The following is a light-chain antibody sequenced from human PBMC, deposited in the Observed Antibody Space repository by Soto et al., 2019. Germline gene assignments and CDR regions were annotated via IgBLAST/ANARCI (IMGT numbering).Light chain of an antibody. CDR3: HLYGSSPPRT. J-gene: IGKJ2*01. Sequence: EIVLTQSPGTLSLSPGERATLSCRASQSVSSNFLAWYQQKPGQAPGLLIYGASKRATGIPDRFSGSGSGTDFTLTISRLEPEDFAVYYCHLYGSSPPRTFGQGTKLEIK. V-gene: IGKV3-20*01. CDR1: QSVSSNF. CDR2: GAS.